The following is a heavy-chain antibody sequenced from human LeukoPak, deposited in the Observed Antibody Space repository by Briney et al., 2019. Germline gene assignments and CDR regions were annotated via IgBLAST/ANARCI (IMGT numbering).Heavy chain of an antibody. J-gene: IGHJ5*02. D-gene: IGHD2-2*01. Sequence: GGSLRLSCAASGFTVSDYIMNWVRQAPGKGLEWISSISRSGSYIYYADSVKGRFTISRDNAENSLSLQMNSLRVEDTAVYFCARSSVVATDKINWFDPWGQGTLVTVSS. V-gene: IGHV3-21*01. CDR2: ISRSGSYI. CDR3: ARSSVVATDKINWFDP. CDR1: GFTVSDYI.